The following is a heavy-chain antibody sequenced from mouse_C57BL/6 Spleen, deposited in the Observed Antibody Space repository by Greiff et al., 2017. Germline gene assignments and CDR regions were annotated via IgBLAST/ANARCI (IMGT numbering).Heavy chain of an antibody. J-gene: IGHJ2*01. D-gene: IGHD1-1*01. V-gene: IGHV1-64*01. Sequence: VKLQQPGAELVKPGASVKLSCKASGYTFTSYWMHWVKQRPGQGLEWIGMIHPNSGNTNYNEKFKSKATLTVDKSSSTAYMQLSSLTSEDSAVYYCARKNSGSYSIDYWGQGTTLTVSS. CDR1: GYTFTSYW. CDR2: IHPNSGNT. CDR3: ARKNSGSYSIDY.